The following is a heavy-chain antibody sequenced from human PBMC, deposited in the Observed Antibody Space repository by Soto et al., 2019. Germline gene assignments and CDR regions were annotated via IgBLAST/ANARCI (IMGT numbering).Heavy chain of an antibody. D-gene: IGHD6-13*01. J-gene: IGHJ3*02. CDR3: AKDLGYTSSWYYALHI. CDR2: ISGSGGTT. Sequence: GGSLRLSCVCSGFSFSSYAMNWVRQAPGQGLEWVSGISGSGGTTFYADSVKGRFTISRDNSKNTLYLQINSLRAEDTAVYYCAKDLGYTSSWYYALHIWGQGTMVTVSS. V-gene: IGHV3-23*01. CDR1: GFSFSSYA.